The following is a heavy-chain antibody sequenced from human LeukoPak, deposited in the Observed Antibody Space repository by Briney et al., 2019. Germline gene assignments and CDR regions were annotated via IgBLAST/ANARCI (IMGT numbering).Heavy chain of an antibody. CDR1: GGSISSSSYY. Sequence: SETLSLTCTVSGGSISSSSYYWGWIRQPPGKGLEWIGGIYYSGSTYYNPSLKSRVTISVDTSKNQFSLKLSSVTAADTAVYYCARISIYSGSYYWGQGTLVTVSS. CDR2: IYYSGST. CDR3: ARISIYSGSYY. V-gene: IGHV4-39*01. D-gene: IGHD1-26*01. J-gene: IGHJ4*02.